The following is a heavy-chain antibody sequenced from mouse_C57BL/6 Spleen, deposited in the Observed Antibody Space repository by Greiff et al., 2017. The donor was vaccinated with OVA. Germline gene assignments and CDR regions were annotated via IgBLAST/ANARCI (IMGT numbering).Heavy chain of an antibody. CDR3: ARDSNYFDY. D-gene: IGHD1-1*01. V-gene: IGHV5-4*01. CDR1: GFTFRSYA. CDR2: ISDGGSYT. J-gene: IGHJ2*01. Sequence: EVMLVESGGGLVKPGGSLTLSCAASGFTFRSYAMSWVRPTPDKRLEWVATISDGGSYTYYPDNVKGRFTISRDNAKNNLYLQMSHLKSEDTAMYYCARDSNYFDYWGQGTTLTVSS.